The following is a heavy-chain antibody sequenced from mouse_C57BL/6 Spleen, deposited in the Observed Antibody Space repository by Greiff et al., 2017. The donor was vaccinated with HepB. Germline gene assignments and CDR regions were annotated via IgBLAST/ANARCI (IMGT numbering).Heavy chain of an antibody. J-gene: IGHJ2*01. D-gene: IGHD4-1*01. CDR1: GFTFSSYA. V-gene: IGHV5-4*01. CDR2: ISDGGSYT. Sequence: DVHLVESGGGLVKPGGSLKLSCAASGFTFSSYAMSWVRQTPEKRLEWVATISDGGSYTYYPDNVKGRFTISRDNAKNNLYLQMSHLKSEDTAMYYCARNNWDAFDYWGQGTTLTVSS. CDR3: ARNNWDAFDY.